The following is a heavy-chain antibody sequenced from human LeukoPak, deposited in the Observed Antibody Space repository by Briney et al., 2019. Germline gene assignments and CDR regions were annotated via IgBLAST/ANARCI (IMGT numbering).Heavy chain of an antibody. J-gene: IGHJ4*02. CDR2: IYYSGST. V-gene: IGHV4-39*07. Sequence: PSETLSLTCTVSGGSISSSSYYWGWIRQPPGKGLEWIGSIYYSGSTNYNPSLKSRVTISVDTSKNQFSLKLSSVTAADTAVYYCARPLSSSWYFLKGAPLDYWGQGTLVTVSS. CDR1: GGSISSSSYY. CDR3: ARPLSSSWYFLKGAPLDY. D-gene: IGHD6-13*01.